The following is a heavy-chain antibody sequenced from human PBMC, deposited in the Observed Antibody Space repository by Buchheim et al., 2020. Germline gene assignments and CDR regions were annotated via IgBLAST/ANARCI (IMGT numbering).Heavy chain of an antibody. V-gene: IGHV1-8*01. CDR2: MNPNSGNT. CDR3: AREVSMIRGLFNY. Sequence: QVQLVQSGAEVKTPGASVKVSCKASGYTVTSYDIHWVRQATGRGLEWMGWMNPNSGNTGYAQKFQGRVTMTRDTSISTVYMELSSLRSEDTAVYYCAREVSMIRGLFNYWGQGTL. D-gene: IGHD3-10*01. J-gene: IGHJ4*02. CDR1: GYTVTSYD.